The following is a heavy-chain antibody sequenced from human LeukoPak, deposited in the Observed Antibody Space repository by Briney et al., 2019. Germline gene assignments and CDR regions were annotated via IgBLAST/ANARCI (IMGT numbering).Heavy chain of an antibody. J-gene: IGHJ4*02. CDR3: ARDSVATKGGDY. V-gene: IGHV1-2*02. D-gene: IGHD5-12*01. CDR1: GYTFTGYY. CDR2: INPNSGGT. Sequence: ASVKVSCKASGYTFTGYYMHWVRQAPGQGLEWMGWINPNSGGTNYAQKFQGRVTMTRDTSISTAYMELSRLRSDDTAVYYCARDSVATKGGDYWGQGTLVTVSS.